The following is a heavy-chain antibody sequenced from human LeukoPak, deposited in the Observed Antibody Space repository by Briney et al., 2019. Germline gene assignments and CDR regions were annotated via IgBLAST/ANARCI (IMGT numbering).Heavy chain of an antibody. CDR1: GGSFSGYY. J-gene: IGHJ4*02. D-gene: IGHD3-9*01. V-gene: IGHV4-39*01. Sequence: PSETLSLTCAVYGGSFSGYYWGWIRQPPGKGLEWIGSMYYSGSTYYNPSLKSRVTISVDTSKNQVSLKLSSVIAADTAVYYCARHTTTIRYFDWLSGNYYFDYWGQGTLVTVSS. CDR2: MYYSGST. CDR3: ARHTTTIRYFDWLSGNYYFDY.